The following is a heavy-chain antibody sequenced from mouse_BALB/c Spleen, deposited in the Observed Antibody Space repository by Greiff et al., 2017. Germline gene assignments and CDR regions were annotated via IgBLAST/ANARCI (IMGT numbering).Heavy chain of an antibody. CDR3: ARREVRRGFAY. J-gene: IGHJ3*01. CDR2: ILPGSGST. V-gene: IGHV1-9*01. CDR1: GYTFSSYW. Sequence: VQLQQSGAELMKPGASVKISCKATGYTFSSYWIEWVKQRPGHGLEWIGEILPGSGSTNYNEKFKGKATFTADTSSNTAYMQLSSLTSEDSAVYYCARREVRRGFAYWGQGTLVTVSA. D-gene: IGHD2-14*01.